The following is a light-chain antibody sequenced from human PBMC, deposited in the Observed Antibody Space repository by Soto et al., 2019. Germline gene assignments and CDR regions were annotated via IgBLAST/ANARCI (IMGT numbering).Light chain of an antibody. CDR2: EVS. Sequence: QSVLTQPASVSGSPGLSITISCTGTSSDVGGYNYVSWYQQHPGKAPKLIISEVSNRPSGVSNRFSGSKSGNTASLTISGLQAEDEADYYCSSFTSSHTWVFGGGTKLTVL. J-gene: IGLJ3*02. CDR1: SSDVGGYNY. CDR3: SSFTSSHTWV. V-gene: IGLV2-14*01.